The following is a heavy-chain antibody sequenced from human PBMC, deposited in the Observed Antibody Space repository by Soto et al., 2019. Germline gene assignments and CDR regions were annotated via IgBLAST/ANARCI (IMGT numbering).Heavy chain of an antibody. CDR2: INTYNGMT. J-gene: IGHJ4*02. CDR1: GYTFINYH. D-gene: IGHD5-12*01. CDR3: AKSPRGEMATD. Sequence: QVHLVQSGAEVKKPGASVTVSCKASGYTFINYHITWVRQAPGQGLEWMAWINTYNGMTDYAQRFQGRVTMTRDISTSTAYMELRNLGSDDTAVYFCAKSPRGEMATDWGQGTLVTVSS. V-gene: IGHV1-18*01.